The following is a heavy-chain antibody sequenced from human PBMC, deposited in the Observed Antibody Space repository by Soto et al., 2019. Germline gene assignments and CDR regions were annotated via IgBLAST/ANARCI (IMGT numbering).Heavy chain of an antibody. CDR1: GFTFDDYS. Sequence: PGPSLRLSCAASGFTFDDYSMHWVRQAPGKGLEWVSGISWNSGSIGYADSVKGRFTISRDNAKNSLYRQMNSLRAEDTALYYCAKDRSGSYDYWGQGTLVKVSS. V-gene: IGHV3-9*01. CDR2: ISWNSGSI. D-gene: IGHD1-26*01. J-gene: IGHJ4*02. CDR3: AKDRSGSYDY.